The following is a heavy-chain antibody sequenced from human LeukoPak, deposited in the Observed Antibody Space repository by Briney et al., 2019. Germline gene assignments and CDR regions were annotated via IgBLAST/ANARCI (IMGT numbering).Heavy chain of an antibody. V-gene: IGHV4-30-4*01. CDR2: IYYSGSA. J-gene: IGHJ4*02. CDR3: ARIRFRYIIFDF. D-gene: IGHD5-24*01. CDR1: GCTISSGDYY. Sequence: PSETLSLTCSVSGCTISSGDYYWGCIRQSPGKGLEWIGNIYYSGSAYYSPSLVSRTAISVNTSKNHYFLNLSSVNAADTAVYYCARIRFRYIIFDFWGQGTLVTVSS.